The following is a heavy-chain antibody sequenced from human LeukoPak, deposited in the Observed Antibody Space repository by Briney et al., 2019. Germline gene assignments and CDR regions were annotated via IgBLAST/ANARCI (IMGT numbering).Heavy chain of an antibody. CDR1: GGSISIISYY. CDR3: ARQFGYSNYFDY. CDR2: IYYSGST. J-gene: IGHJ4*02. Sequence: SETLSLTCTVSGGSISIISYYWGWIRQSPGKGLEWIGSIYYSGSTYYNQSLKSRVTISVDTSKNQFSLKLSSVTAADTAVYYCARQFGYSNYFDYWGQGALVTVSS. D-gene: IGHD4-11*01. V-gene: IGHV4-39*01.